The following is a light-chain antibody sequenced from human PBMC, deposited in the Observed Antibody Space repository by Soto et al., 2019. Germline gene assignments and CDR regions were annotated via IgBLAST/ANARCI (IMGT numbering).Light chain of an antibody. CDR3: QQYGSSPFT. J-gene: IGKJ3*01. Sequence: ESVLTQSPGTLSLSPGERATLSCRASQSVSNNYLAWYQQKHGQAPRLLIYGASSRATGIPDRFSGSASGTDFNLTISRLEPEDFAVYYCQQYGSSPFTFGPGTKVDIK. CDR2: GAS. CDR1: QSVSNNY. V-gene: IGKV3-20*01.